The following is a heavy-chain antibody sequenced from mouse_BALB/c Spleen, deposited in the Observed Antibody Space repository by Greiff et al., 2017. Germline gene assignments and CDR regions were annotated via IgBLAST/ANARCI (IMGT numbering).Heavy chain of an antibody. CDR1: DYTFSSYW. CDR2: ILPGSGST. D-gene: IGHD2-12*01. V-gene: IGHV1-9*01. Sequence: QVQLQQSGAELMKPGASVKISCKATDYTFSSYWIEWVKQRPGHGLEWIGEILPGSGSTNYNEKFKGKATFTADTSSNTAYMQLSSLTSEDSAVYYCARGDDHDGGDAMDYWGQGTSVTVSS. J-gene: IGHJ4*01. CDR3: ARGDDHDGGDAMDY.